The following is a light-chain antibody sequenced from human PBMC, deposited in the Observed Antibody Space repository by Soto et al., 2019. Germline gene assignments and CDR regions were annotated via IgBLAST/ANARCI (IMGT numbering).Light chain of an antibody. CDR1: KSLSTK. V-gene: IGKV3-15*01. CDR2: GAS. J-gene: IGKJ1*01. CDR3: QHYSTWLWT. Sequence: EMVMQPPPAPLPVPPGKRPTLSCRASKSLSTKLAWYQQKPGQGPRLLIYGASTRATGIPARFSGSGSGTEFTLTISSLQSEDFAVYYCQHYSTWLWTFGQGTKVEIK.